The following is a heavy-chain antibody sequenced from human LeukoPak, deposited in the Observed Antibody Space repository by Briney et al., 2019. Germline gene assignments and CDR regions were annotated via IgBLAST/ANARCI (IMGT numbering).Heavy chain of an antibody. D-gene: IGHD3/OR15-3a*01. V-gene: IGHV4-39*07. CDR2: IYYSGST. Sequence: SETLSLTCTVSGGSISSSSYYWGWIRQPPGKGLGWIGSIYYSGSTNYNPSLKSRVTISVDTSKNQFSLKLSSVTAADTAVYYCARLDFTTFDYWGQGTLVTVSS. CDR3: ARLDFTTFDY. J-gene: IGHJ4*02. CDR1: GGSISSSSYY.